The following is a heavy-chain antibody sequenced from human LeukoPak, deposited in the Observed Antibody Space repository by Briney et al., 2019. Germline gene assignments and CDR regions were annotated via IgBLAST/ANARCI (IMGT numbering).Heavy chain of an antibody. CDR2: ISSSSSTI. Sequence: GGSLRLSCAASGITVSSNYMNWVRQAPGKGLEWVSYISSSSSTIYYADSVKGRFTISRDNAKNSLYLQMNSLRAEDTAVYYCARDYSNFGYWGQGTLVTVSS. D-gene: IGHD4-4*01. J-gene: IGHJ4*02. CDR1: GITVSSNY. CDR3: ARDYSNFGY. V-gene: IGHV3-48*01.